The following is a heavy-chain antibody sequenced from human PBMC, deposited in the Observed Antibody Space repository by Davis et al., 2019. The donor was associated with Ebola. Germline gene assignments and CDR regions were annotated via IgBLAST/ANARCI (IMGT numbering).Heavy chain of an antibody. CDR2: MNPNSGNT. J-gene: IGHJ4*02. V-gene: IGHV1-8*01. D-gene: IGHD2-15*01. CDR1: GYTFTSYD. CDR3: ARVRCSGGSCYTLFDY. Sequence: ASVKVSCKASGYTFTSYDINWVRQATGQGLEWMGWMNPNSGNTGYAQKFQGRVTMTRNTSISTAYMELSSLRSEDTAVYYCARVRCSGGSCYTLFDYWGQGTLVTVSS.